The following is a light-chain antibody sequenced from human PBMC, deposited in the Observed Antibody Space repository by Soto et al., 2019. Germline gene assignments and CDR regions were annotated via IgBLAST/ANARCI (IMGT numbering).Light chain of an antibody. J-gene: IGKJ1*01. V-gene: IGKV1-39*01. CDR2: AAS. CDR1: QSISSY. Sequence: DIQMTQSPSSLSASVGDRVTITCRASQSISSYLNWYQQKLGKAPKLLIYAASSLQSGVPSRFSGSGSGTDFTLTISSLQPEDFATYNCQQSYSTWTFGQGTKVDIK. CDR3: QQSYSTWT.